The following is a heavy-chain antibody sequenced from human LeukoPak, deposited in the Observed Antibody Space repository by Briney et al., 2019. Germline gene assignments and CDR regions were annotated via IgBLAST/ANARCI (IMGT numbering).Heavy chain of an antibody. J-gene: IGHJ4*02. Sequence: PGGSLRLSCAASGFTFDDYAMHWVRQAPGKGLEWVSGISWNSGSIGYADSVKGRFTISRDNAKNSLYLQMNSLRAEDTAVYYCARAPETYYDFWSGPVIGALDYWGQGTLVTVSS. D-gene: IGHD3-3*01. CDR2: ISWNSGSI. V-gene: IGHV3-9*01. CDR1: GFTFDDYA. CDR3: ARAPETYYDFWSGPVIGALDY.